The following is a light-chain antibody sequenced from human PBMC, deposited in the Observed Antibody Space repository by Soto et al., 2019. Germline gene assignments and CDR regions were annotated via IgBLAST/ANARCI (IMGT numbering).Light chain of an antibody. CDR2: SNN. Sequence: QSVLTQPPSASGTPGQRVTISCSGSSSKIGSNTVNWYQQLPGTAPKLLIYSNNQRPSGVPDRFSGSKSGTSASLAISGLQSEDEADYYCAAWDDSLNGPDSVFGTGTKVTVL. CDR3: AAWDDSLNGPDSV. CDR1: SSKIGSNT. V-gene: IGLV1-44*01. J-gene: IGLJ1*01.